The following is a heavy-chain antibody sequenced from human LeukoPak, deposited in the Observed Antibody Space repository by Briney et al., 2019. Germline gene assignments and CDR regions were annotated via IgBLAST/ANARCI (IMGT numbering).Heavy chain of an antibody. D-gene: IGHD3-16*02. CDR1: GGSISSSSYY. Sequence: SETLSLTRTVSGGSISSSSYYWGWIRQPPGKGLEWIGSIYYSGSTYYNPSLKSRVTISVDTSKNQFSLKLSSVTAADTAVYYCARKDMITFGGVIVSERGFDYWGQGTLVTVSS. J-gene: IGHJ4*02. CDR2: IYYSGST. CDR3: ARKDMITFGGVIVSERGFDY. V-gene: IGHV4-39*07.